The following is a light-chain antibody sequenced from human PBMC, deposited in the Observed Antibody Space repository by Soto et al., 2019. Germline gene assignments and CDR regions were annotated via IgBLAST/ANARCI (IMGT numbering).Light chain of an antibody. CDR3: SSYTSSSTHYV. Sequence: QSALTQPASVSGSPGQSITISCTGTSSDVGGYNYVSWYQQHPGKAPKLMIYDVINRPSGVSNRFSGSKSGNTASLTISGLQAEDEADYYCSSYTSSSTHYVFGTGTKLTVL. V-gene: IGLV2-14*01. CDR2: DVI. CDR1: SSDVGGYNY. J-gene: IGLJ1*01.